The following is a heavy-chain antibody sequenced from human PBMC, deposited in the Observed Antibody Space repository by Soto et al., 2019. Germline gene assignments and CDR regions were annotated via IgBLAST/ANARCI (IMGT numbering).Heavy chain of an antibody. CDR2: ISGSGGST. J-gene: IGHJ6*02. CDR1: GFTFSSYA. V-gene: IGHV3-23*01. D-gene: IGHD3-10*01. CDR3: ANETSYYYGSGSYIGYYGMDV. Sequence: EVQLLESGGGLVQPGGSLRLSCAASGFTFSSYAMSWVRHAPGKGLEWVSAISGSGGSTYYADSVKGRFTISRDNSKYTLSLQMNSLRAEDTAVYYCANETSYYYGSGSYIGYYGMDVWGQGTTVIVSS.